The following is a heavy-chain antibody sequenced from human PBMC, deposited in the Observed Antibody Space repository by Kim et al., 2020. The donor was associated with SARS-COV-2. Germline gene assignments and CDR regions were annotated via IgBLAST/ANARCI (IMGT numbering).Heavy chain of an antibody. CDR2: ISSSSSTI. V-gene: IGHV3-48*02. CDR1: GFTFSSYG. D-gene: IGHD2-2*01. J-gene: IGHJ4*02. Sequence: GGSLRLSCAASGFTFSSYGMNWVRQAPGKGLEWVSYISSSSSTICYADSVKGRFTISRDNAKNSLYLQMNSLRDEDTAVYYCARDRLLVVVATMLDYWGQGTLVTVSS. CDR3: ARDRLLVVVATMLDY.